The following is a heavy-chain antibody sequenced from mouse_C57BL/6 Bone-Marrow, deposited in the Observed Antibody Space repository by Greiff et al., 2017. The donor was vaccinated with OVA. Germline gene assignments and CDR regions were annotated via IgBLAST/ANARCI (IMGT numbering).Heavy chain of an antibody. Sequence: EVKLVESGGGLVQPGGSMKLSCAASGFTFSDAWMDWVRQSPEKGLEWVAEIRNKANNHATYYAESVKGRFTISRDDSKSSVYLQMNSLRAEDTGTYYCTRDYGSRFAYWGQGTLVTVSA. CDR3: TRDYGSRFAY. J-gene: IGHJ3*01. D-gene: IGHD1-1*01. CDR2: IRNKANNHAT. V-gene: IGHV6-6*01. CDR1: GFTFSDAW.